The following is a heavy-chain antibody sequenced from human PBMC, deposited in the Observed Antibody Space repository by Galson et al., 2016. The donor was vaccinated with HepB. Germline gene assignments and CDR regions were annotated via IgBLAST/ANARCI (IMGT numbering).Heavy chain of an antibody. CDR1: GFTFKSYA. CDR2: ISATGGSA. V-gene: IGHV3-23*01. CDR3: ATYYDFSRGSYSDY. Sequence: SLRLSCAASGFTFKSYAMNWVRQAPGEGLEWVSAISATGGSAYYADSVRGRFTISRDNSKNTLYLQMNSLRAEDTAVYYCATYYDFSRGSYSDYWGQGTLVTVSS. J-gene: IGHJ4*02. D-gene: IGHD3-3*01.